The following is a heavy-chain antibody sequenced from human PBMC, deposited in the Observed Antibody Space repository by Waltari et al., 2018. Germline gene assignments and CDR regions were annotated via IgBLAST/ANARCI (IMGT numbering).Heavy chain of an antibody. CDR2: INTAAGTT. CDR3: AREPPGATKGFDY. D-gene: IGHD1-26*01. Sequence: QVRLVQSGAEVKKPGASLKVSCEASGYTFSNYYVHWVRQAPGQGLEWMGMINTAAGTTHDAPKFRGRVTMTRDTSTSTVYLDVSSLRSEDSAVYFCAREPPGATKGFDYWGQGTLVIVSS. J-gene: IGHJ4*02. V-gene: IGHV1-46*01. CDR1: GYTFSNYY.